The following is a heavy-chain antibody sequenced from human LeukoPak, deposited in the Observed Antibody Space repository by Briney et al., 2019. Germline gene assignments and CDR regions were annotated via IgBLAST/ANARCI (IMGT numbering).Heavy chain of an antibody. CDR3: AKRGLIVG. D-gene: IGHD1-26*01. J-gene: IGHJ4*02. Sequence: GGSLRLSCAASEVTVTSNYMSWVRQAPGEGPQWVSVIYPGGNLYYADSVKGRFTISRDNSKNTLSLQMNSLRAEDTAIYYCAKRGLIVGGGQGTLVTVSS. CDR2: IYPGGNL. CDR1: EVTVTSNY. V-gene: IGHV3-53*01.